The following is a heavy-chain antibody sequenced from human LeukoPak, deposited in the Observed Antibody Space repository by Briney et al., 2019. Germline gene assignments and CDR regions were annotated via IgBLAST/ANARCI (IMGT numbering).Heavy chain of an antibody. D-gene: IGHD5-12*01. J-gene: IGHJ4*02. CDR2: IEDSGST. Sequence: GGSLRLSCAASGFTLRNYAVSWVPQAPGEGLEWVSSIEDSGSTYYADAVKGRFTISRDNSKGTLYLQMNSLRVEDTAVYYCAKDHSGAHNWGRGTLVTVSS. V-gene: IGHV3-23*01. CDR1: GFTLRNYA. CDR3: AKDHSGAHN.